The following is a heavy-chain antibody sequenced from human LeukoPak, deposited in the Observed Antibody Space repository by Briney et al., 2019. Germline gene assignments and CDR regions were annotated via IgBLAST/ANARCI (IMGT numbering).Heavy chain of an antibody. D-gene: IGHD6-13*01. J-gene: IGHJ4*02. CDR3: ARDSLPPLYSSSWPTNFDY. Sequence: GGSLRLSCAASGFTFSTYSMNWVRQAPGKGLEWVSYISSSSSTIYYADSVKGRFTISRDNAKNSLYLQMNSLRAEDTAVYYCARDSLPPLYSSSWPTNFDYWGQGTLVTVSS. CDR2: ISSSSSTI. CDR1: GFTFSTYS. V-gene: IGHV3-48*01.